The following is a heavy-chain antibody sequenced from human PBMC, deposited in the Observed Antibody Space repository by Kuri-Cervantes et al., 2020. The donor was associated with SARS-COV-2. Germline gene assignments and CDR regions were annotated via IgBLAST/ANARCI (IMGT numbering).Heavy chain of an antibody. Sequence: GSLRLSCAASGFTFSSYSMNWVRQAPGKGLEWIGSIYHSGSTYYNPSLKSRVTISVDTSKNQFSLKLSSVTAADTAVYYCARQLGHLDYWGQGTLVTVSS. CDR3: ARQLGHLDY. D-gene: IGHD3-10*01. CDR2: IYHSGST. CDR1: GFTFSSYS. J-gene: IGHJ4*02. V-gene: IGHV4-38-2*01.